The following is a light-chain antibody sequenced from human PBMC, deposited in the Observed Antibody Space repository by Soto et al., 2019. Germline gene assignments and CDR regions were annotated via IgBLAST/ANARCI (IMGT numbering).Light chain of an antibody. V-gene: IGLV1-47*01. CDR1: SSNIGSNY. CDR3: AAWDDSLSVVV. CDR2: RNN. J-gene: IGLJ2*01. Sequence: QSVLTQPSSASGTPGQRVTISCSGSSSNIGSNYVYWYQQFPGTAPKLLIYRNNQRPPGVPDRFSGSKSGTSASLAISGLRSEDEADYYCAAWDDSLSVVVFGGGTKLTVL.